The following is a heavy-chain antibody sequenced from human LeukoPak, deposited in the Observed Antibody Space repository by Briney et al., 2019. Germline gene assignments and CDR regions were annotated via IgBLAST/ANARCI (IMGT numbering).Heavy chain of an antibody. CDR1: GGSISTDY. V-gene: IGHV4-4*09. Sequence: SETLSLTCTVSGGSISTDYWSWIRHSPGKGLEWIGYIYSSGSTNYNPSLKSRVTMSVDTSKNQFSLKLNSVTAADTAVYYCARLAVSSSSDYWGQGTLVTVAS. D-gene: IGHD6-6*01. CDR3: ARLAVSSSSDY. CDR2: IYSSGST. J-gene: IGHJ4*02.